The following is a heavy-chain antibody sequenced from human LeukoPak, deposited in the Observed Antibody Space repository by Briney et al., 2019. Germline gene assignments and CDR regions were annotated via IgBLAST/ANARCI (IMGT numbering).Heavy chain of an antibody. J-gene: IGHJ6*03. CDR1: GFTFSSYW. CDR2: IKQDGSEK. CDR3: ARGSAVPATMGFYYNYYMDV. Sequence: GGSLRLSCAASGFTFSSYWMSWVRQAPGKGLEWVANIKQDGSEKYYVDPVKGRFTISRDNAKNSLYLQMNSLRAEDTAVYYCARGSAVPATMGFYYNYYMDVWGKGTTVTVSS. D-gene: IGHD2-2*01. V-gene: IGHV3-7*03.